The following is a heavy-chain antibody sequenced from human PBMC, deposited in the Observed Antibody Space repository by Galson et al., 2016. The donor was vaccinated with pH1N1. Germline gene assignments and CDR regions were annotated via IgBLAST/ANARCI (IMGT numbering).Heavy chain of an antibody. D-gene: IGHD5-18*01. CDR3: ARDLRESSGYSYGAFDL. Sequence: SVKVSCKASGYGFSNFYIHWVRQAPGRAFEWMGWINPATGVTKYAQKFQDWVTMTKGTSITTAFMEVNRLKSDDTAVYYCARDLRESSGYSYGAFDLWGQGSLVAVTP. J-gene: IGHJ4*02. CDR1: GYGFSNFY. V-gene: IGHV1-2*04. CDR2: INPATGVT.